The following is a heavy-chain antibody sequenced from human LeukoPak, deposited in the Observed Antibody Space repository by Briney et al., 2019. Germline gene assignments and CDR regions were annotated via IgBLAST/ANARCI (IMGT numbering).Heavy chain of an antibody. V-gene: IGHV3-11*05. CDR3: ARGPSIAARYDAFDI. CDR2: ISSSSSYT. D-gene: IGHD6-6*01. J-gene: IGHJ3*02. CDR1: GVTFSDYY. Sequence: PGGSLRLSCAASGVTFSDYYMSWIRQAPGKGLEWVSYISSSSSYTNYADSVKGRFTISRDNAKNSLYLQMNSLRAEDTAVYYCARGPSIAARYDAFDIWGQGTMVTVSS.